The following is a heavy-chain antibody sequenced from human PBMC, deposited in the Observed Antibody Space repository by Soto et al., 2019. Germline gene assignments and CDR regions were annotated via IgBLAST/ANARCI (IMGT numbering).Heavy chain of an antibody. CDR1: GFTFSTYW. D-gene: IGHD1-26*01. CDR3: ARDSGRCYIDY. CDR2: LNPDGSEK. Sequence: EVQLVESGGGLVQPGGSLRLSCAASGFTFSTYWMTWVRQAPGKGLEWVANLNPDGSEKYYVDSLKGRFTISRDNAKTSPNLQMTSLRTEATAVYYCARDSGRCYIDYWGEGTVVTVSS. J-gene: IGHJ4*02. V-gene: IGHV3-7*04.